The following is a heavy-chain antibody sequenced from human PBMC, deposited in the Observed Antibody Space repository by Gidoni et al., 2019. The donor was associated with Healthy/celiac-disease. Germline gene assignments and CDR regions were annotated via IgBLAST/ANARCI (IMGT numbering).Heavy chain of an antibody. J-gene: IGHJ3*02. Sequence: QVQLQESGPGLVKPSQTLSLTCTVSGGSISSGSYYWSWIRQPAGKGLEWIGRIYTSGSTNYNPSLKSRVTISVDTSKNQFSLKLSSVTAADTAVYYCARDEGITIFGGGAFDIWGQGTMVTVSS. CDR2: IYTSGST. D-gene: IGHD3-3*01. CDR3: ARDEGITIFGGGAFDI. CDR1: GGSISSGSYY. V-gene: IGHV4-61*02.